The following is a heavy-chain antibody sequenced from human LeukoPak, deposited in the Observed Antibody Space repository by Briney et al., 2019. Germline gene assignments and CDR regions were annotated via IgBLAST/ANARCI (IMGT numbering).Heavy chain of an antibody. CDR1: GFTFSTYA. Sequence: PGGSLRLSCAGSGFTFSTYAMSWVRQAPGKGLEWVSAITGSGDYTYYTDSAKGRFTISRDNSKNTLYLQMNSLRAEDTAVYYCANYYVDILQLRYCFDYWGQGTLVTVSS. CDR3: ANYYVDILQLRYCFDY. CDR2: ITGSGDYT. D-gene: IGHD5-12*01. V-gene: IGHV3-23*01. J-gene: IGHJ4*02.